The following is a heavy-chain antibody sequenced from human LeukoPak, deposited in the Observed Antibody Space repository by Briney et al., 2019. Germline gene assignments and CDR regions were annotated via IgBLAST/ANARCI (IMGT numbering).Heavy chain of an antibody. CDR3: TSGDYYDSSAYYLS. Sequence: GGSLTLSCTASGFTFSGSAMHWVRQASGKGLEWVGRIRSKANSYATAYAASVKGRFTISRDDSKNTAYLQMNSLKTGDTAVYYCTSGDYYDSSAYYLSWGQGTLVTVSS. J-gene: IGHJ4*02. D-gene: IGHD3-22*01. CDR2: IRSKANSYAT. CDR1: GFTFSGSA. V-gene: IGHV3-73*01.